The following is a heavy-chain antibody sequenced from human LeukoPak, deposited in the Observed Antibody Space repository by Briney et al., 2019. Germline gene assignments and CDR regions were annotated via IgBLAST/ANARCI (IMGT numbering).Heavy chain of an antibody. CDR2: IYVGESR. D-gene: IGHD5-24*01. CDR3: TRGQDGYDDY. Sequence: PSETLSLTCTVSGGSISGYYWNWVRQPAGKGLEWIGGIYVGESRTYNPTLKSRVTMSVDTSKNQFTLKMSSVTAADTAVYYCTRGQDGYDDYWGQGTLGTVSS. CDR1: GGSISGYY. J-gene: IGHJ4*02. V-gene: IGHV4-4*07.